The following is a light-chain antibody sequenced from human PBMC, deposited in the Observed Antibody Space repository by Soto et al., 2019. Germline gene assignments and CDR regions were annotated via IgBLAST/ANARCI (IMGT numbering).Light chain of an antibody. Sequence: EIVMTQSLATLSVSPGDRATLSCRASQSVSSSLAWYQQIPGQAPRLLIYDASTMATGIPARFGGSGSGTEFTLTISSLQSEDFAVYYCQQYNNWPPLTFGGGTKVELK. CDR1: QSVSSS. V-gene: IGKV3-15*01. J-gene: IGKJ4*01. CDR3: QQYNNWPPLT. CDR2: DAS.